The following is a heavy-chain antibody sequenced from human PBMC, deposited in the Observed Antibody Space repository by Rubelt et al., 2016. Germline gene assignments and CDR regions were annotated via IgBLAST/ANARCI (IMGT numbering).Heavy chain of an antibody. Sequence: LSLTCTVSGASISIFYWSWIRQSAGQGLEWIGRVDPSGSTNSNPSLKSRITMSVDTSMNQFSLKLSSVTAADTAVYYCARGKEGLGVTMVDYWGQGTLVTVSS. CDR3: ARGKEGLGVTMVDY. D-gene: IGHD3-10*01. V-gene: IGHV4-4*07. J-gene: IGHJ4*02. CDR2: VDPSGST. CDR1: GASISIFY.